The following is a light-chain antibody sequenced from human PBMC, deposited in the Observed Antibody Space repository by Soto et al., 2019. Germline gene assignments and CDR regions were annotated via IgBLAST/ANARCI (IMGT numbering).Light chain of an antibody. CDR1: QSVSSN. J-gene: IGKJ1*01. CDR2: GAS. Sequence: EIVLTQSPASLSVSPGNRATLSCRASQSVSSNLAWYQQKPGLAPRLLIYGASTRATGIPASFSGSGSGTEFSLTISSLQSEDFAVYYCQQYNNWPRTFGQGTKVEIK. V-gene: IGKV3-15*01. CDR3: QQYNNWPRT.